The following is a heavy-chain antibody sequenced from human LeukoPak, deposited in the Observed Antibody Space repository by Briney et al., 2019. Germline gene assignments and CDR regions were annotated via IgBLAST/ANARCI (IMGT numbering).Heavy chain of an antibody. CDR2: ISDSGISI. Sequence: GGSLRLSCAASGFTFSTYAMSWVRQAPGKGLEWISYISDSGISIYHADSVKGHFTISRDNSKNSLYLQMNSLRAEDTALYYCARVVGVTYFEYWGQGTLVTVSS. D-gene: IGHD3-16*01. V-gene: IGHV3-23*01. CDR3: ARVVGVTYFEY. J-gene: IGHJ4*02. CDR1: GFTFSTYA.